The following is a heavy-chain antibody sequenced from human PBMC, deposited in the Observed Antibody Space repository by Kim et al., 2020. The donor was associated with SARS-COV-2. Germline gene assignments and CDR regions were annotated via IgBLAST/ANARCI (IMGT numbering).Heavy chain of an antibody. CDR2: ISAYNGNP. CDR1: GYTFTSYG. CDR3: ARGLLEATGYYYYYYGMDV. V-gene: IGHV1-18*01. Sequence: ASVKVSCKASGYTFTSYGISWVRQAPGQGLEWMGWISAYNGNPNYAQKLQGRVTMTTDTSTSTAYMELRSLRPDDTAVYYCARGLLEATGYYYYYYGMDVWGQGTTVTVSS. J-gene: IGHJ6*02. D-gene: IGHD1-1*01.